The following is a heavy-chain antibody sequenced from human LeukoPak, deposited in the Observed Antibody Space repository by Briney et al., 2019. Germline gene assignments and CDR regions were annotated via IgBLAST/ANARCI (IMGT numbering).Heavy chain of an antibody. J-gene: IGHJ4*02. CDR1: GFNFSDYY. CDR2: ISSSSSYT. Sequence: GVSLRLSCAASGFNFSDYYMSWIRQAPGKGLEWVSYISSSSSYTNYADSVKGRFTISRDNAKNSLYLQMNSLRAEDTAVYYCARDHSGSYKYYFDYWGQGTLVTVSS. CDR3: ARDHSGSYKYYFDY. D-gene: IGHD1-26*01. V-gene: IGHV3-11*06.